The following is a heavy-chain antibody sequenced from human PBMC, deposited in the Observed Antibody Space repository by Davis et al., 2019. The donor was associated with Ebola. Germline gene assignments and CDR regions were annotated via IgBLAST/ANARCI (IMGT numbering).Heavy chain of an antibody. J-gene: IGHJ6*02. V-gene: IGHV4-59*08. Sequence: SETLSLTCTVSGGSVSNYYWSWIRQPPGKGLEWIGYIYYRGSTNYNPSLKSRVTISVDTSKNQFSLKLSSVTAADTAVYYCARVPAAIVGYYYYGMDVWGQGTTVTVSS. D-gene: IGHD2-2*02. CDR1: GGSVSNYY. CDR3: ARVPAAIVGYYYYGMDV. CDR2: IYYRGST.